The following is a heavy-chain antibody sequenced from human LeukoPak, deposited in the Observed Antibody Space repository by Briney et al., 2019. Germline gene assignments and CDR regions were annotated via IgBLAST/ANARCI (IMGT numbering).Heavy chain of an antibody. V-gene: IGHV4-59*01. CDR1: GGSISSYY. CDR3: ARVTPFYGSGSYVGTDGFDP. Sequence: PSETLSLTCTVSGGSISSYYWSWIRQPPGKGLEWIGYIYYSGSTNYNPSLKSRVTISVDTSKNQFSLKLSSVTAADTAVYYCARVTPFYGSGSYVGTDGFDPWGQGTLVTVSS. D-gene: IGHD3-10*01. CDR2: IYYSGST. J-gene: IGHJ5*02.